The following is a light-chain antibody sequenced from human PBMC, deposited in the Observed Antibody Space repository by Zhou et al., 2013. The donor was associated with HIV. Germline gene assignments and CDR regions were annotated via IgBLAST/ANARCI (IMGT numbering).Light chain of an antibody. CDR3: QQRSNWSFT. CDR1: QSVSSSF. Sequence: EIVLTQSPGTLSLSPGERATLSCRASQSVSSSFLAWYQQKPGQAHRLLIYDASTRATGIPDRFSGSGSGTDFTLTISSLEPEDFAVYYCQQRSNWSFTFGQGTRLEIK. CDR2: DAS. V-gene: IGKV3D-20*02. J-gene: IGKJ5*01.